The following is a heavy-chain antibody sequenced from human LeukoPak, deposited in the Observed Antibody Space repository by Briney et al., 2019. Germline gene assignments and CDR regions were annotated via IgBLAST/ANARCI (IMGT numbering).Heavy chain of an antibody. D-gene: IGHD5-24*01. J-gene: IGHJ4*02. V-gene: IGHV4-59*11. CDR2: IYYSGST. CDR3: TRGNRVGDGYNQRFDY. Sequence: TSETLSLTCTVSGGSISSHYWSWLRQPPGKGLEWIGNIYYSGSTNYNPSLKSRVARSVDTSKIQCSLYMSSLTAADTAVYYYTRGNRVGDGYNQRFDYCGQGTLVTVSS. CDR1: GGSISSHY.